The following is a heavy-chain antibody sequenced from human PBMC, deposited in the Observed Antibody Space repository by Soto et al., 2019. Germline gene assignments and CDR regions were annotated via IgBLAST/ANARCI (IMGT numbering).Heavy chain of an antibody. V-gene: IGHV4-30-4*01. J-gene: IGHJ4*02. D-gene: IGHD4-4*01. CDR3: AGDYSNYKFAY. Sequence: QVRLQESGPGLVKSSQTLSLTCTVSGGSVTSGGYYWTWIRQPPGRDLEWIGNIYFSETTYYNPSLESRVTISLDTSKNQISQQLSSVTAADTAVYYCAGDYSNYKFAYWAQGTKVTVSS. CDR2: IYFSETT. CDR1: GGSVTSGGYY.